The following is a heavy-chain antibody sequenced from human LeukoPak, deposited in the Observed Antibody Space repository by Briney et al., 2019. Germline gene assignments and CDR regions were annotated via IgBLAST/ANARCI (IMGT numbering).Heavy chain of an antibody. Sequence: GGSLRLSCAASGFTFDDYGMSWVRQAPGKGLEWVSGINWNGGSIGYADSVKGRFTTSRDNAKNSLYLQMNSLRAEDTALYYCARYGQLVTSYYYYMDVWGQGTTVTVSS. D-gene: IGHD6-6*01. J-gene: IGHJ6*03. V-gene: IGHV3-20*04. CDR1: GFTFDDYG. CDR2: INWNGGSI. CDR3: ARYGQLVTSYYYYMDV.